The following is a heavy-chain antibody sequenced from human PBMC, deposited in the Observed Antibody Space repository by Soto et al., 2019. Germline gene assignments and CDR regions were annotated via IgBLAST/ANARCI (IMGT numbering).Heavy chain of an antibody. CDR2: IYSGGYT. J-gene: IGHJ4*02. D-gene: IGHD3-10*01. V-gene: IGHV3-53*01. Sequence: EVQLVESGGGLIQPGGSLRLSCAVSGFTVSNNYMSWVRQAPGKGLEGVSVIYSGGYTAYGDSVKGRFTISRDNSKNSIYLKVNSGGADDPGLYYWAAEPGGGGYWGQGTLVTVSS. CDR3: AAEPGGGGY. CDR1: GFTVSNNY.